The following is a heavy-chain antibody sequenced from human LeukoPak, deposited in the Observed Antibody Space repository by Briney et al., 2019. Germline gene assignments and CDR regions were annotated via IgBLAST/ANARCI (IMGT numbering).Heavy chain of an antibody. CDR1: GFTFSSHA. V-gene: IGHV3-23*01. Sequence: SGGSLRLSCAASGFTFSSHAMSWVRQAPGKGLEWVSAISGSGGSTSSADSVKGRFTVSRDNSKNTLYLQMNSLRAEDTAVYYCAKDWGFGGVITLDYWGQGTLVTVSS. D-gene: IGHD3-3*01. CDR3: AKDWGFGGVITLDY. J-gene: IGHJ4*02. CDR2: ISGSGGST.